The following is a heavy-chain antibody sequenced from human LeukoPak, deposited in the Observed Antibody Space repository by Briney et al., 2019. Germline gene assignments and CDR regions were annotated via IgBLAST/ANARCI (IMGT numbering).Heavy chain of an antibody. D-gene: IGHD6-25*01. CDR2: ISGSGDST. Sequence: PGGSLRLSCTTSGFTFSSYAMTWVGQAPGKGLEWVSVISGSGDSTYHADSVKGRFTISRDNSKDTLYLQMNSLSAEDTAVYYCAKAITSSAYSSAKYWGQGTLVTVSS. J-gene: IGHJ4*02. CDR3: AKAITSSAYSSAKY. V-gene: IGHV3-23*01. CDR1: GFTFSSYA.